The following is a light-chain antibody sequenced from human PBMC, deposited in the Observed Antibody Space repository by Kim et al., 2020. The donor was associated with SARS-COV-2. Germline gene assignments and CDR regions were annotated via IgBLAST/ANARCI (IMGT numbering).Light chain of an antibody. CDR2: YDS. CDR3: QVWDIDVV. CDR1: NIGSKS. Sequence: VSVAPGKTARITWGGTNIGSKSVHWYQQKPGQAPVLVIYYDSDRPSGIPERFSGSNSGNTATLTISRVEAGDEADYYCQVWDIDVVFGGGTQLTVL. J-gene: IGLJ2*01. V-gene: IGLV3-21*04.